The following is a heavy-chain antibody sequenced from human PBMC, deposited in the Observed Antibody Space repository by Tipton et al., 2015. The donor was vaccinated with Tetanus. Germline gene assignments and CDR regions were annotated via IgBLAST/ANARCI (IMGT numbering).Heavy chain of an antibody. J-gene: IGHJ4*02. V-gene: IGHV3-23*01. CDR3: AKEIRPNDS. Sequence: PRLSCAASGFTFSNHAMTWVRQAPGKGLEWVSAISISGDSTYYADSVKGRFTISRDNSKDTLYLQMHSLRVEDTAVYYCAKEIRPNDSWGQGTLVTVSS. CDR2: ISISGDST. CDR1: GFTFSNHA. D-gene: IGHD3-16*01.